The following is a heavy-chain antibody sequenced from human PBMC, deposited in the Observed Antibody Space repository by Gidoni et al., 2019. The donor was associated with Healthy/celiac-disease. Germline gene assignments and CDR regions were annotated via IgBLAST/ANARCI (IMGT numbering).Heavy chain of an antibody. CDR3: ARGIGWVPIVVVPAANGTSRDWFDP. CDR1: GYTFTSYA. CDR2: INAGNGNT. Sequence: QVQLVQSGAEVKKPGASVKVSCKASGYTFTSYAMHWVRQAPGQRLEWMGWINAGNGNTKYSQKFQGRVTITRDTSASTAYMELSSLRSEDTAVYYCARGIGWVPIVVVPAANGTSRDWFDPWGQGTLVTVSS. D-gene: IGHD2-2*01. V-gene: IGHV1-3*01. J-gene: IGHJ5*02.